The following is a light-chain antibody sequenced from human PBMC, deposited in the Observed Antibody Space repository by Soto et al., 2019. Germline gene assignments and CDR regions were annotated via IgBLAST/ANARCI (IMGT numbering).Light chain of an antibody. V-gene: IGLV1-51*01. CDR3: GTWDSSLRGV. J-gene: IGLJ2*01. CDR1: SSNIGNND. Sequence: QSVLTQPPSVSAAPGQKVTISCSGSSSNIGNNDVSWYQQFPGTAPKLLIYDNYKRPSGIPDRFSGSKSGTSATLGISGLQTWDEADYYCGTWDSSLRGVFGGGTKLTVL. CDR2: DNY.